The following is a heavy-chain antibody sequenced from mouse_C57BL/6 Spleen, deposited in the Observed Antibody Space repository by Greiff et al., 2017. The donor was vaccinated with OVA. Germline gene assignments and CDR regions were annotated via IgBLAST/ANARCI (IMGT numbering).Heavy chain of an antibody. CDR2: IYPGSGST. V-gene: IGHV1-55*01. CDR3: ALYYERYFDD. D-gene: IGHD1-1*01. Sequence: VQLQQPGAELVKPGASVKMSCKASGYTFTSYWITWVKQRPGQGLEWIGDIYPGSGSTNYNEKFKSKTTLTVDTSSSTAYMQLSSLTSEDSAVYYCALYYERYFDDWGQGTTLTVSS. J-gene: IGHJ2*01. CDR1: GYTFTSYW.